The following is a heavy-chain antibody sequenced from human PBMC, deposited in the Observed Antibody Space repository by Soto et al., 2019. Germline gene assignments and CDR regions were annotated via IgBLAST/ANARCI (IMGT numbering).Heavy chain of an antibody. D-gene: IGHD3-3*01. CDR1: GGSINTGYSITNGHW. V-gene: IGHV4-4*02. CDR2: IYHDGSS. J-gene: IGHJ6*02. CDR3: ARTFHRSGVGYFHYGMDV. Sequence: XGTLSLTGAVCGGSINTGYSITNGHWWGWVRQPPGNGLEWIGEIYHDGSSNYKTSLKRRVTMSVDKSKNQFSLNLRSVTAADTAIYYCARTFHRSGVGYFHYGMDVWGQGTTVTGSS.